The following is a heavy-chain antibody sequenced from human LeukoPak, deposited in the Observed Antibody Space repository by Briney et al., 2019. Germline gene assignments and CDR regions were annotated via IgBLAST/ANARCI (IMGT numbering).Heavy chain of an antibody. D-gene: IGHD3-9*01. Sequence: ASVKVSCKASGYTFTSYYVHWVRQAPGQGLEWMGIINPSGGSTSYAQKFQGRVTMTRDMSTSTVYMELSSLRSEDTAVYYCARAHYDILTGYWGPFDYWGQGTLVTVSS. CDR1: GYTFTSYY. CDR3: ARAHYDILTGYWGPFDY. CDR2: INPSGGST. J-gene: IGHJ4*02. V-gene: IGHV1-46*01.